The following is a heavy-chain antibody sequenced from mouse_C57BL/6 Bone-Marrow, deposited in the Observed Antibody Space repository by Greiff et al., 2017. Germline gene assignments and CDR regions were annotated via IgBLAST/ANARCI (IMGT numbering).Heavy chain of an antibody. J-gene: IGHJ4*01. CDR3: ARRGLDSSYAMDY. CDR1: GFTFSSYT. Sequence: EVHLVESGGGLVKPGGSLKLSCAASGFTFSSYTMSWVRQTPEKRLEWVATISGGGGNTYYPDSVKGRFTISRDNAKNTLYLQMSSLRSEDTALYYCARRGLDSSYAMDYWGQGTSVTVSS. CDR2: ISGGGGNT. V-gene: IGHV5-9*01. D-gene: IGHD3-2*02.